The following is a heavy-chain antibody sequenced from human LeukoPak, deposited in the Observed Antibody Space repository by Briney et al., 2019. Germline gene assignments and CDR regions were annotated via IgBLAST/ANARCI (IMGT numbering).Heavy chain of an antibody. CDR2: IIPILGIA. J-gene: IGHJ5*02. D-gene: IGHD4-17*01. CDR3: ARDNTVPHQGGWFDP. Sequence: SVKVSCKASGGTFSSYAISWVRQAPGQGLEWMGRIIPILGIANYAQKFQGRVTITADKSTSTAYMELSSLRSEDTAVYYCARDNTVPHQGGWFDPWGQGTLVTVSS. CDR1: GGTFSSYA. V-gene: IGHV1-69*04.